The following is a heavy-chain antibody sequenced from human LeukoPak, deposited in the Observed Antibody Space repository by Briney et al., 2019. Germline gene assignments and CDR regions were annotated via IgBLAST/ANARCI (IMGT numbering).Heavy chain of an antibody. D-gene: IGHD5-18*01. CDR2: LKEDGSEK. CDR1: GFTFRSYW. J-gene: IGHJ6*02. Sequence: GGSLRLSCAASGFTFRSYWMSWVRQAPGKGLEWVADLKEDGSEKYYVDSVKGRFTISRDNTKNSLYLQMNSLRADDTAVYYCARGGYSYTWPPSYYYGMDVWGQGTTVTASS. CDR3: ARGGYSYTWPPSYYYGMDV. V-gene: IGHV3-7*05.